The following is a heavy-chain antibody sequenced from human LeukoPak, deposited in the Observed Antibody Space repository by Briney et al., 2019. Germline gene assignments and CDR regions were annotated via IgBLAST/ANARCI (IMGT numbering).Heavy chain of an antibody. V-gene: IGHV4-34*01. CDR2: INHRGST. D-gene: IGHD6-6*01. CDR3: ARGARIAARRGFEY. CDR1: GGSFSGYY. J-gene: IGHJ4*02. Sequence: SETLSLTCAVYGGSFSGYYWYWIRQPPGKGLEWIGEINHRGSTNYSPSPTSRVTISVDTSKNQFSLKLSSVTVADTAVYYCARGARIAARRGFEYWGQGTLGTVSS.